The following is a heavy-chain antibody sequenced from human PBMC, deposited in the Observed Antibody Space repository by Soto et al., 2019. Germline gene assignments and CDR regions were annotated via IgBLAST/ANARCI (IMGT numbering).Heavy chain of an antibody. D-gene: IGHD6-13*01. CDR1: GYTFTSYA. V-gene: IGHV1-3*01. Sequence: ASVKVSCKASGYTFTSYAMHWLLQAPGQRLEWMGWINAGNGNTKYSQKFQGRVTITRDTSASTAYMELSSLRSEDTAVYYCAAGAAAGIKEDWFDPWGQGTLVTVSS. J-gene: IGHJ5*02. CDR2: INAGNGNT. CDR3: AAGAAAGIKEDWFDP.